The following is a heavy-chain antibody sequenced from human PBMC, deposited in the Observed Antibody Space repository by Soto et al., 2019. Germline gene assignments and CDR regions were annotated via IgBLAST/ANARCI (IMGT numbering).Heavy chain of an antibody. CDR1: GFTFSSYS. V-gene: IGHV3-48*02. D-gene: IGHD2-21*02. Sequence: GGSLRLSCAASGFTFSSYSMNWVRQAPGKGLEWVSYISSSSSTIYYADSVKGRFTISRDNAKNSLYLQMNSLRDEDTAVYYCARDGGVAYCGGDCSPHWFDPWGQGTLVTVSS. CDR2: ISSSSSTI. CDR3: ARDGGVAYCGGDCSPHWFDP. J-gene: IGHJ5*02.